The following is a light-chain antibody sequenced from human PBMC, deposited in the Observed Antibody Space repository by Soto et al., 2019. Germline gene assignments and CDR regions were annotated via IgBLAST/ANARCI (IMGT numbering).Light chain of an antibody. Sequence: DIQMTQSPSSLSASVGDRVTITCRASQSISRNLNWYQQKPGKAPKLLIYAASSLQSGVPSRFSGSGSGTDFTLTISSLQPEDFATYYCQQSYSTPWTFGQGTRVEFK. CDR1: QSISRN. CDR3: QQSYSTPWT. V-gene: IGKV1-39*01. J-gene: IGKJ1*01. CDR2: AAS.